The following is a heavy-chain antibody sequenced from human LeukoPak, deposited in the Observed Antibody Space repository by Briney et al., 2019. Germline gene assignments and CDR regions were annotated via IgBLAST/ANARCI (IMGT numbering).Heavy chain of an antibody. V-gene: IGHV5-51*01. J-gene: IGHJ5*02. CDR1: PYSFTSYS. D-gene: IGHD6-13*01. CDR3: ESQGGSSSMSIGSSWYFGFDP. Sequence: GQSLKSYCQGSPYSFTSYSIAWVRHVPRKGLDWSGTIYPVDSDTTYTPPFQCQVTISSHKSTPTTYLQWSILNASHTPMHYCESQGGSSSMSIGSSWYFGFDPWGQGTLVTVSS. CDR2: IYPVDSDT.